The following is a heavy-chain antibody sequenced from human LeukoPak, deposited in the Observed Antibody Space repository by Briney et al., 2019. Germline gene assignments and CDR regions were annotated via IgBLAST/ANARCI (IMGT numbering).Heavy chain of an antibody. D-gene: IGHD6-19*01. CDR1: GITPFH. CDR3: ARGGSGWPFDY. Sequence: SETLSLTCSVSGITPFHWSWIRQTPGKGLEWIGHITFTGNTNYNPSLKSRVTISLGTSNNQFSLELKAVTAADTAVYYCARGGSGWPFDYWGQGTLVTVSS. V-gene: IGHV4-59*01. J-gene: IGHJ4*02. CDR2: ITFTGNT.